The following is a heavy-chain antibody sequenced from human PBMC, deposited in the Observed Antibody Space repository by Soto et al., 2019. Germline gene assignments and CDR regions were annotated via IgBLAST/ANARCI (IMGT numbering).Heavy chain of an antibody. D-gene: IGHD2-21*02. CDR1: GFMFSTYA. Sequence: QVQLVESGGGVVQPGRSLRLSCAASGFMFSTYAMHWVRQAPGKGLEWVAVISYDGSDIYYGDSGKGRFTISRDNSRNTLYLEMNSLQPEDTAVFYCARDRAYCGGDCYSWGGFDYWGQGTLVTVSS. CDR2: ISYDGSDI. CDR3: ARDRAYCGGDCYSWGGFDY. V-gene: IGHV3-30-3*01. J-gene: IGHJ4*02.